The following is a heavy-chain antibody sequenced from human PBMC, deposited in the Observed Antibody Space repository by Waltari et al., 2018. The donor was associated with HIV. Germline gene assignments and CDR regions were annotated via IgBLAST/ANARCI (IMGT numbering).Heavy chain of an antibody. V-gene: IGHV4-4*07. CDR2: IYTSGST. CDR1: GGSISSYY. D-gene: IGHD5-18*01. J-gene: IGHJ5*02. Sequence: QVQLQESGPGLVKPSETLSLTCTVSGGSISSYYCSWIRQPAGKGLEWIGRIYTSGSTNYNPSLKSRVTMSVDTSKNQFSLKLSSVTAADTAVYYCARGRYSYGDGWFDPWGQGTLVTVSS. CDR3: ARGRYSYGDGWFDP.